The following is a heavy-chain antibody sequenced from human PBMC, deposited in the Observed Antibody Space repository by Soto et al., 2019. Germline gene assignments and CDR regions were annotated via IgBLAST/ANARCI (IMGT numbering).Heavy chain of an antibody. Sequence: GGSLRLSCAASGFTSSSYWMSWVRQAPGKGLEWVANIKQDGSEKYYGDSVKGRFTVSRDNAKNSLYLQMNGLRADDTAVYYCARIGSGKVRNVFDIWGQGTMVTVSS. CDR2: IKQDGSEK. D-gene: IGHD6-19*01. CDR3: ARIGSGKVRNVFDI. CDR1: GFTSSSYW. V-gene: IGHV3-7*01. J-gene: IGHJ3*02.